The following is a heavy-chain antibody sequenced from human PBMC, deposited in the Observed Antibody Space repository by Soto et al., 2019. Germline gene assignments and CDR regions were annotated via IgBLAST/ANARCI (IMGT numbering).Heavy chain of an antibody. D-gene: IGHD4-17*01. CDR3: ATWAHGDPPPIYYYYGMDV. J-gene: IGHJ6*02. CDR2: IIPIFGTA. V-gene: IGHV1-69*13. Sequence: SVKVSCKASGCTFSSYAVSWVRQAPGQGLEWMGGIIPIFGTANYAQKFQGRVTITADESTSTAYMELSSLRSEDTAVYYCATWAHGDPPPIYYYYGMDVWGQGTTVTVSS. CDR1: GCTFSSYA.